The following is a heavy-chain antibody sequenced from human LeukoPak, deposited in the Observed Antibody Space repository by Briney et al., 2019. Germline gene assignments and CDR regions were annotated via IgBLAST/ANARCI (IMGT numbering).Heavy chain of an antibody. CDR2: INHSGST. J-gene: IGHJ4*02. D-gene: IGHD6-6*01. V-gene: IGHV4-34*01. Sequence: KPSETLSLTCAVYGGSFSGYYWGWIRQPPGKGLEWIGEINHSGSTNYNPSLKSRVTISVDTSKNQFSLKLSSVTAADTAVYYCARECRGSSCYYFDYWGQGTLVTVSS. CDR1: GGSFSGYY. CDR3: ARECRGSSCYYFDY.